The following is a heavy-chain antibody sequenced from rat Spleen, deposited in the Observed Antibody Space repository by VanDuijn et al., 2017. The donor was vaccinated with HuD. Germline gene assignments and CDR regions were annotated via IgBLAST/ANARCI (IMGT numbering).Heavy chain of an antibody. CDR3: ARSDYYYSNYIPFAF. D-gene: IGHD1-2*01. V-gene: IGHV3-1*01. CDR2: ISYSGST. J-gene: IGHJ3*01. CDR1: GHSITSNY. Sequence: EVQLQESGPGLVKPSQSLSLTCSVTGHSITSNYWGWIRKFPGNKMEWMAYISYSGSTGFNPSLKSRISITRDTSRNQFFLQLNSVTTEDTATYYCARSDYYYSNYIPFAFWGQGTLVTVSS.